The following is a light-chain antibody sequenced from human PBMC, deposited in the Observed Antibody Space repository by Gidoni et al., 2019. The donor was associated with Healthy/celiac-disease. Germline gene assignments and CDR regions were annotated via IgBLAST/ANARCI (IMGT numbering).Light chain of an antibody. CDR1: PSVSSN. J-gene: IGKJ3*01. CDR3: QQRSNWPPGFT. V-gene: IGKV3-11*01. CDR2: DAS. Sequence: DILLPPSPATLSLSPGERATLSCRASPSVSSNLAWYQQKPGQAPRLLIYDASNRATGTPARFRGSGSGTDFTLTISSLEPEDFAVYDCQQRSNWPPGFTFGPGTKVDIK.